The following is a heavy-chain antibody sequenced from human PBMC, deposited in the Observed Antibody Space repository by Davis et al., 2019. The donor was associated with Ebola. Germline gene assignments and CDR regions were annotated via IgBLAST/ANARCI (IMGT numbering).Heavy chain of an antibody. CDR3: ARVLDYDFWSGPFDY. V-gene: IGHV3-7*01. D-gene: IGHD3-3*01. Sequence: GESLKISCAASGFTFSSYWMSWVRPAPGKGLEWVANIKQDGSEKYYVDSVKGRFTISRDNAKNSLYLQMNSLRAEDTAVYYCARVLDYDFWSGPFDYWGQGTLVTVSS. CDR2: IKQDGSEK. J-gene: IGHJ4*02. CDR1: GFTFSSYW.